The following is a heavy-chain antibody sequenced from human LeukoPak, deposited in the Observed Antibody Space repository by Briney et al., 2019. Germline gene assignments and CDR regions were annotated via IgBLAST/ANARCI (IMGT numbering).Heavy chain of an antibody. D-gene: IGHD3-22*01. Sequence: SGGSLRLSCAASGFTFSSYSMNWVRQAPGKGLEWVSSISSSSSYIYYADSVKGRFTISRDNAKNSLYLQMNSLRAEDTAVYYCARDWYYYDSSGYGYWGQGTLVTVSS. J-gene: IGHJ4*02. CDR1: GFTFSSYS. CDR2: ISSSSSYI. V-gene: IGHV3-21*01. CDR3: ARDWYYYDSSGYGY.